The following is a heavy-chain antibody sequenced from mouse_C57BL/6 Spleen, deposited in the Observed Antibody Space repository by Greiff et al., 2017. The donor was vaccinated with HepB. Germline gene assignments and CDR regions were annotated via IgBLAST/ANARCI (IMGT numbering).Heavy chain of an antibody. Sequence: QVQLQQPGTELVKPGASVKLSCKASGYTFTSYWMHWVKQRPGQGLEWIGRIHPSDSDTNYNQKFKGKATLTVDKSSSTAYMQLSSLTSEDSAVYYCARGGGSSPWFAYWGQGTLVTVSA. CDR3: ARGGGSSPWFAY. J-gene: IGHJ3*01. CDR2: IHPSDSDT. V-gene: IGHV1-74*01. D-gene: IGHD1-1*01. CDR1: GYTFTSYW.